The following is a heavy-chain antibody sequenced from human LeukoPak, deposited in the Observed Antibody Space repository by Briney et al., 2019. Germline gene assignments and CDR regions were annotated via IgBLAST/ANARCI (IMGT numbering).Heavy chain of an antibody. Sequence: SETLSLTCAVYGGSFSGYYWSWIRQPPGKGLEWIGEVNHSGSTNYNPSLKSRVTISVDTSKNQFSLKLTSVTAADTAVYYCARGGNELTAHLLVYWGQGTLVTVSS. CDR1: GGSFSGYY. J-gene: IGHJ4*02. D-gene: IGHD2-21*02. CDR3: ARGGNELTAHLLVY. CDR2: VNHSGST. V-gene: IGHV4-34*01.